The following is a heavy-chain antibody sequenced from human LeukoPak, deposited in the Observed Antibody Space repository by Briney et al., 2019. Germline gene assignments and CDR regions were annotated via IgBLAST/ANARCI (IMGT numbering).Heavy chain of an antibody. Sequence: SQTLSLTCTVSGGSISSYYWSWIRQPPGKGLEWIGYIYYSGSTNYNPSLKSRVTISVDTSKNQFSLRLSSVTAADTAVYYCARLGYYGSGSYPDYWGQGTLVTVSS. CDR3: ARLGYYGSGSYPDY. CDR2: IYYSGST. V-gene: IGHV4-59*01. D-gene: IGHD3-10*01. J-gene: IGHJ4*02. CDR1: GGSISSYY.